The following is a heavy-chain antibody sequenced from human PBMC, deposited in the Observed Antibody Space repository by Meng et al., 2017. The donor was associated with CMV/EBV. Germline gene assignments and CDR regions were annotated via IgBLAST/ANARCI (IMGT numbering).Heavy chain of an antibody. CDR2: IYYSGST. CDR1: GYSISSGDYY. CDR3: ARGGYCGGDCYAPYYFDY. Sequence: SETLSLTCTVSGYSISSGDYYWSWIRQPPGKGLEWIGYIYYSGSTYYNPSLKSRVTISVDTSKNQFSLKLSSVTAADTAVYYCARGGYCGGDCYAPYYFDYWGQGTLVTVSS. D-gene: IGHD2-21*01. J-gene: IGHJ4*02. V-gene: IGHV4-30-4*08.